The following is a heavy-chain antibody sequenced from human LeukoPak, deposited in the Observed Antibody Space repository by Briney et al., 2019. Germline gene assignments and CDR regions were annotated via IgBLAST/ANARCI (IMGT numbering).Heavy chain of an antibody. J-gene: IGHJ6*04. V-gene: IGHV4-59*01. D-gene: IGHD3-22*01. CDR1: GDSISNFY. Sequence: SETLSLTCAVSGDSISNFYWSWIRQPPGKGLEWIGYIYYSGSTNYNPSLKSRVTISVDTSKNQFSLKLSSVTAADTAVYYCALFYYDSSGYPRADVWGKGTTVTISS. CDR2: IYYSGST. CDR3: ALFYYDSSGYPRADV.